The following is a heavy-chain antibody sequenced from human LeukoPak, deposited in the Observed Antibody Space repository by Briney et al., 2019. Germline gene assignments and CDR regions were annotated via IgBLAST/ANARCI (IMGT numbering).Heavy chain of an antibody. D-gene: IGHD6-19*01. CDR3: ARSSGWYDAFDI. J-gene: IGHJ3*02. CDR2: IYYSGST. V-gene: IGHV4-59*01. CDR1: GGSFSGYY. Sequence: PSETLSLTCAVYGGSFSGYYWSWIRQPPGKGLEWIGYIYYSGSTNYNPSLKSRVTISVDTSKNQFSLKLSSVTAADTAVYYCARSSGWYDAFDIWGQGTMVTVSS.